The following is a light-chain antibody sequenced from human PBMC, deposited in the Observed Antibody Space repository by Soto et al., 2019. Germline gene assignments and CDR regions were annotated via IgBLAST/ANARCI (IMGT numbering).Light chain of an antibody. Sequence: QSVLTQPAPVSGSPGQSITISCTGTSSDVGGYNYVSWYQQHPGKAPKLMIYDVSNRPSGVSNRFSGSKSGNTASLTISGLHAEDEADYYCSSYTSSSTYVFGSGTKLTVL. J-gene: IGLJ1*01. CDR1: SSDVGGYNY. V-gene: IGLV2-14*01. CDR2: DVS. CDR3: SSYTSSSTYV.